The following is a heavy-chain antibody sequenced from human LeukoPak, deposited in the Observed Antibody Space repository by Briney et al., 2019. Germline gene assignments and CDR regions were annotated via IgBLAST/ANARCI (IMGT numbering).Heavy chain of an antibody. CDR1: GGTFSSYA. J-gene: IGHJ4*02. CDR3: ARTKSSGYYYGIID. D-gene: IGHD3-22*01. CDR2: IIPIFGTA. Sequence: SVKVSCKASGGTFSSYAISWVRQAPGQGLEWMGGIIPIFGTANYAQKFQGRVTITADESTSTAYMELSSLRSEETAVYYCARTKSSGYYYGIIDWGQGTLVTVSS. V-gene: IGHV1-69*13.